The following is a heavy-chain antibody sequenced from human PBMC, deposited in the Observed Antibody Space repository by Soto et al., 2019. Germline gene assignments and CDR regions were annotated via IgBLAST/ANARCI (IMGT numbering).Heavy chain of an antibody. CDR1: GFTFSNAW. V-gene: IGHV3-15*01. J-gene: IGHJ6*02. CDR3: TTLSYLYYDGMDV. Sequence: GGSLRLSCEASGFTFSNAWMNWVRQGPGKGLEWLGRIKSKVDGGTADYVAATKGRFSISRDDLKNMLYLQMNSLKPDDTAVYYCTTLSYLYYDGMDVWGQGTTVNV. CDR2: IKSKVDGGTA. D-gene: IGHD2-2*01.